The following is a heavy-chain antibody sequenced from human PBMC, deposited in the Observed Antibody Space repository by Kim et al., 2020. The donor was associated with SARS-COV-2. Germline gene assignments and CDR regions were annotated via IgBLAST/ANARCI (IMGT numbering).Heavy chain of an antibody. V-gene: IGHV4-59*01. J-gene: IGHJ6*01. CDR1: GGSISSYY. Sequence: SETLSHTCTVSGGSISSYYWSWIRQPPGKGLEWIGYIYYSGSTNYNPSLKSRGTISVDTSKNQFSLKLSSVTAADTAVYYCARAQGFAAAGTERYYYYYG. CDR2: IYYSGST. D-gene: IGHD6-13*01. CDR3: ARAQGFAAAGTERYYYYYG.